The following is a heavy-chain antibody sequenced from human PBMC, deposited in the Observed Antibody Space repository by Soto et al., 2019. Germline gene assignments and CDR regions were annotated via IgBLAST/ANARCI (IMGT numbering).Heavy chain of an antibody. Sequence: ASVKVSFKASGYTFTGYYMHWVRQAPGQGLEWMGWINPNSGGTNYAQKFQGRVTMTRDTSISTAYMELSSLRSDDTAVYYCARLEYYDSSGYPDYWGQGTLVTVSS. D-gene: IGHD3-22*01. CDR3: ARLEYYDSSGYPDY. CDR1: GYTFTGYY. V-gene: IGHV1-2*02. CDR2: INPNSGGT. J-gene: IGHJ4*02.